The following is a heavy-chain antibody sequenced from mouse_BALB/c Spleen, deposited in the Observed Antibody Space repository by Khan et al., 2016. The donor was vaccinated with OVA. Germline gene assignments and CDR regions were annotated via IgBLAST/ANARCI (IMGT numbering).Heavy chain of an antibody. CDR2: INTYTGEP. D-gene: IGHD1-1*02. V-gene: IGHV9-3-1*01. CDR1: GYSFTNYG. Sequence: QVRLQQSGPEVKKPGETVKISCKASGYSFTNYGMNWVRQAPGKGLKWMGWINTYTGEPTYADDFKGRSAFSLETSASTAYLQINNLKNEDTATYCCASGGYWYFDVWGAGTTVTVSS. CDR3: ASGGYWYFDV. J-gene: IGHJ1*01.